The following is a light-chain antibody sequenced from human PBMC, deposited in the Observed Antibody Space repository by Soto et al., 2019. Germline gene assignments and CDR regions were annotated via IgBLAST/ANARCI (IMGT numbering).Light chain of an antibody. CDR1: QSVRSN. Sequence: EIVLTKSPGTLSLSPGERATLSCRASQSVRSNYLAWYQQKPGQAPRLLIYGASTRATGIPARFSGSGSGTEFTLTISSLQSEDFAVYYCQQYAYWPETFGQGTKVDIK. J-gene: IGKJ1*01. V-gene: IGKV3-15*01. CDR2: GAS. CDR3: QQYAYWPET.